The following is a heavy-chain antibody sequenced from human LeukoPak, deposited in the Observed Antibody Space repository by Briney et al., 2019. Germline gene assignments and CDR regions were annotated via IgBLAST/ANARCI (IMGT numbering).Heavy chain of an antibody. D-gene: IGHD6-13*01. V-gene: IGHV4-59*01. CDR3: AREIAAAGSYYFDY. CDR1: GGSIGSYY. Sequence: SETLSLTCTVSGGSIGSYYWSWIRQPPGKGLEWIGYIYYSGSTNYNPSLKSRVTISVDTSKNQFSLKLSSVTAADTAVYYCAREIAAAGSYYFDYWGQGTLVTVSS. J-gene: IGHJ4*02. CDR2: IYYSGST.